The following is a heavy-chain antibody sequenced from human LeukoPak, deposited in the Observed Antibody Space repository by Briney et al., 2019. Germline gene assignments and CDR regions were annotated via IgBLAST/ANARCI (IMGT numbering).Heavy chain of an antibody. CDR2: IYSGGST. J-gene: IGHJ1*01. CDR1: GFSFSNYA. Sequence: GGSLRLSCAASGFSFSNYAMNWVRQAPGKGLEWVSVIYSGGSTYYADSVKGRFTISRDNSKNTLYLQMNSLRAEDTAVYYCAKSPSPPGDSSGYYKYFQHWGQGTLVTVSS. D-gene: IGHD3-22*01. V-gene: IGHV3-66*01. CDR3: AKSPSPPGDSSGYYKYFQH.